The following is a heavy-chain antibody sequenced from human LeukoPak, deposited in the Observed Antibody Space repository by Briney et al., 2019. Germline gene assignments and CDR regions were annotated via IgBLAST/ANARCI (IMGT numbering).Heavy chain of an antibody. CDR3: AKLSGKTVAGPNYYFDY. CDR2: RSGVGIST. Sequence: GGSLRLSCAASGFTFTTYALTWVRQAPGKGLEGVSARSGVGISTYYAYSVKGRFTISRDNSKNTLYLQMNSLRAEDTDVYYCAKLSGKTVAGPNYYFDYWGQGTLVTVSS. J-gene: IGHJ4*02. V-gene: IGHV3-23*01. D-gene: IGHD6-19*01. CDR1: GFTFTTYA.